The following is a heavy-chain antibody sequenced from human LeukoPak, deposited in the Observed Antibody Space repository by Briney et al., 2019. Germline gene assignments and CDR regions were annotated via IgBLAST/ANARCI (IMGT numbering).Heavy chain of an antibody. J-gene: IGHJ3*02. CDR1: GFTFSSYG. V-gene: IGHV3-30*02. CDR2: IRYDGSNK. CDR3: ARTYDYGVGPPGDAFDN. Sequence: PGGSLRLSCAASGFTFSSYGMHWVRQAPGKGLEWVAFIRYDGSNKYYADSVKGRFTISRDNSKNTLYLQMNSLRVEDTAVYYCARTYDYGVGPPGDAFDNWGQGTLVTVPS. D-gene: IGHD3-3*01.